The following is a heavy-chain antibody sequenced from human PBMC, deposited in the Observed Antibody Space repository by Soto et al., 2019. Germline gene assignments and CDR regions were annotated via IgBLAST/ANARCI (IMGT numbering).Heavy chain of an antibody. D-gene: IGHD3-10*01. CDR1: GYTFTSYA. J-gene: IGHJ5*02. CDR3: ARYRRGSGSYYRSDWFDP. CDR2: INAGNGNT. V-gene: IGHV1-3*01. Sequence: QVQLVQSGAEVKKPGASVKVSCKASGYTFTSYAMHWVRQAPGQRLEWMGWINAGNGNTKYTQKFQGRVTITRDTSASTAYMELSRLRSEDTAVYYCARYRRGSGSYYRSDWFDPWGQGTLVTVSS.